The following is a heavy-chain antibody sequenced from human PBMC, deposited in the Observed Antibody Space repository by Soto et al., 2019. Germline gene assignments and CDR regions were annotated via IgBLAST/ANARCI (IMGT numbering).Heavy chain of an antibody. J-gene: IGHJ4*02. Sequence: QLLESGGGFVQPGGSLRLSCVASGFTFSNFAMAWVRQAPGEGLEWVSAISGSGDDTFYADSMKGRFTISRDNSKYTLYLQINRLRAEDTAVYYCANPIPKTGTTFGFWGQGTLVTVSS. CDR2: ISGSGDDT. CDR3: ANPIPKTGTTFGF. V-gene: IGHV3-23*01. D-gene: IGHD1-1*01. CDR1: GFTFSNFA.